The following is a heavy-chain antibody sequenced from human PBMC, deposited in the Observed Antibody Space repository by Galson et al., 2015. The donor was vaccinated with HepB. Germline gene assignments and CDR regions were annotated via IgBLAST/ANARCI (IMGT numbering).Heavy chain of an antibody. J-gene: IGHJ4*02. CDR1: GFIFSRHG. V-gene: IGHV3-33*01. Sequence: SLRLSCAASGFIFSRHGMHWVRQAPGKGLEWVALICSDGTKQLYGDSVKGRFTISRDNSKNTLYLQMNNLRADDTAVYYCAREAAIAAAADLANWGQGALVTVSS. CDR3: AREAAIAAAADLAN. D-gene: IGHD6-25*01. CDR2: ICSDGTKQ.